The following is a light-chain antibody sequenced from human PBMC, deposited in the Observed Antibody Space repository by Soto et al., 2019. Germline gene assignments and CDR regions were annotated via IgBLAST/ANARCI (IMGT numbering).Light chain of an antibody. V-gene: IGKV3-20*01. J-gene: IGKJ3*01. CDR3: QQYGGS. Sequence: EIVLTQSPGTLSLSPGERATLSCRASQSVSSSSLAWYQQKPGQAPRHLIYGASSRANGIPERFSGSGSGTDFTITINRVEPEDDAEYYCQQYGGSFGSGSKVDSK. CDR2: GAS. CDR1: QSVSSSS.